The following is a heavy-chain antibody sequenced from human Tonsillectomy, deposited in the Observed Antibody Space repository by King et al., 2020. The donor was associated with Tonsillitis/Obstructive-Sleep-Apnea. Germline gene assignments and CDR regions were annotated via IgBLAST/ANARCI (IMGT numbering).Heavy chain of an antibody. D-gene: IGHD4-17*01. J-gene: IGHJ4*02. CDR2: IKSKTDGGTT. Sequence: VQLVESGGGLVKPGGSLRLSCAASGFTFSNAWMTWVRQAPGKGLEWVGRIKSKTDGGTTDYAAPVKGRITISRDDSKNTLYLQMNSLKSEDTAVYYCTTDWDRTTVNTIDYWGQGTLVTVSS. V-gene: IGHV3-15*01. CDR1: GFTFSNAW. CDR3: TTDWDRTTVNTIDY.